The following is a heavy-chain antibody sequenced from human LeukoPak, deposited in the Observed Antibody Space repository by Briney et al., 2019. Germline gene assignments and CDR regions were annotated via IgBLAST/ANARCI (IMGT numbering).Heavy chain of an antibody. Sequence: SETLSLTCSVSGGSISSYYWTWIRQSPEKGLEWIGYIQSIGGTNYNPSLKSRVTISVDTSKNQFSLKLTSVTAADTAFYYCARGNDYYGSGRQSYFDPRGQGTLVIVSS. CDR1: GGSISSYY. J-gene: IGHJ5*02. D-gene: IGHD3-10*01. CDR3: ARGNDYYGSGRQSYFDP. CDR2: IQSIGGT. V-gene: IGHV4-59*01.